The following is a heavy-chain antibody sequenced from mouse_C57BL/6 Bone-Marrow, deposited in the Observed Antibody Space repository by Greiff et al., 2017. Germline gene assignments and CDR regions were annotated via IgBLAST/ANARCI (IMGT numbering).Heavy chain of an antibody. Sequence: LVESGAELARPGASVKLSCKASGYTFTSYGISWVKQRNGKGLEWIGEIYPRSGNTYYNEKFKGKATLTADKSSSTAYMELRSRTSEDSAVYFCARLRLDYWGQGTTLTVSS. CDR3: ARLRLDY. J-gene: IGHJ2*01. CDR2: IYPRSGNT. V-gene: IGHV1-81*01. D-gene: IGHD2-12*01. CDR1: GYTFTSYG.